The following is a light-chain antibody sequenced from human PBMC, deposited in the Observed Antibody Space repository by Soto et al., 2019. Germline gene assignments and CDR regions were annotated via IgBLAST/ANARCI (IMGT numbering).Light chain of an antibody. J-gene: IGLJ3*02. CDR2: EVR. CDR1: SSDVGGYNY. V-gene: IGLV2-14*01. Sequence: QSALTQPASVSGSPGQSITISCTGTSSDVGGYNYVSWYQQHPGKAPKLMIYEVRNRPSGVSNRFSGSKSGNTASLTISGLQAEDEADYYCSSYTKSTSAVFGGGTKLTVL. CDR3: SSYTKSTSAV.